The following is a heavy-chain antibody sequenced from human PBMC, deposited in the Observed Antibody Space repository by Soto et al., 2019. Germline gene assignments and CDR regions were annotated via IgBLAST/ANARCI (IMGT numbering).Heavy chain of an antibody. CDR1: GGSISSGVYY. J-gene: IGHJ4*02. Sequence: SETLSLTCTVSGGSISSGVYYWSWIRQHPGKGLEWIGYIYYSGSTYYNPSLKSRVTISVDTSKNQFSLKLSSVTAADTAVYYCASGYYYDSSGYYSADYWGQGTLVTVSS. V-gene: IGHV4-31*03. CDR3: ASGYYYDSSGYYSADY. D-gene: IGHD3-22*01. CDR2: IYYSGST.